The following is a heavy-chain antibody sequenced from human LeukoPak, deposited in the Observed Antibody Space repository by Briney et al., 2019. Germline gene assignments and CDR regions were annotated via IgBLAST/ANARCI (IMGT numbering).Heavy chain of an antibody. CDR1: GGSFSSYY. V-gene: IGHV4-34*01. D-gene: IGHD3-10*01. J-gene: IGHJ5*02. CDR3: ARARHYGSGSTPLEWFDP. CDR2: INHSGST. Sequence: SETLSLTCAVYGGSFSSYYWSWIRQPPGKGLEWIGEINHSGSTNYNPSLKSRVTISVDTSKNQFSLKLSSVTAADTAVYYCARARHYGSGSTPLEWFDPWGQGTLVTVSS.